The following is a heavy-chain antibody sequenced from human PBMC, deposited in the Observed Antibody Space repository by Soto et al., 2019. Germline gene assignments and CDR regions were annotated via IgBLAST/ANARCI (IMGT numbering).Heavy chain of an antibody. CDR3: ARDGKVSGSAAHWFDP. Sequence: QVQLQESGPGLVKPSETLSLTCTVSGGSISNYYWSWIRQPPGKGLEWIGCIFYSGSTNYSPSLRSRVTISVGTSKNQFSLELSSVTAADTAVDYCARDGKVSGSAAHWFDPWGQGTLVTVSS. V-gene: IGHV4-59*01. J-gene: IGHJ5*02. CDR2: IFYSGST. D-gene: IGHD1-26*01. CDR1: GGSISNYY.